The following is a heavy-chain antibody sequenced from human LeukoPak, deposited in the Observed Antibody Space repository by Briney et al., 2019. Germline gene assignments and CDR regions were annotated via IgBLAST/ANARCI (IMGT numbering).Heavy chain of an antibody. V-gene: IGHV3-33*01. CDR1: GFTFSSYG. D-gene: IGHD2-21*02. CDR3: ARGGGDCYTCFDY. CDR2: IWYDGSNK. J-gene: IGHJ4*02. Sequence: GGSLRLSCAASGFTFSSYGMHWVRQAPGKGLEWVAVIWYDGSNKYYADSVKGRFTISRDNSKNTLYLQMNSLRAEDTAVYYCARGGGDCYTCFDYWGQGTLVTVSS.